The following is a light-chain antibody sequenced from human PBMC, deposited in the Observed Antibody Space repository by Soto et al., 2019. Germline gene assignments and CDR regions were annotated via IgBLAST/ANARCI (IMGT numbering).Light chain of an antibody. V-gene: IGKV4-1*01. Sequence: DIVMTQSPDSLAVSLGERATINCKSSQSVLYSPNNKNSLAWYQQKPGQPPKLFIYWASIRESGVPDRFSGSGSGTDFTLTISSLQAEDVAVYYCQPYSRTPPTFGKGTKVEIK. J-gene: IGKJ1*01. CDR2: WAS. CDR1: QSVLYSPNNKNS. CDR3: QPYSRTPPT.